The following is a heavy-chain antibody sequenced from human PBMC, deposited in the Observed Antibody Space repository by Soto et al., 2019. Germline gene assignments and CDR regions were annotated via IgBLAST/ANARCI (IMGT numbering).Heavy chain of an antibody. D-gene: IGHD3-10*01. J-gene: IGHJ6*02. CDR2: ILNDGSNR. CDR3: ARDDEYSGNGMDV. Sequence: QVQLVESGGGVVQPGRSLTLSCSASGFTFSNYGMHWVRQAPGKGLEWVAVILNDGSNRYHADSVKDRFTISRDNSKNTSYLPMNTLIAEDTAVYYCARDDEYSGNGMDVWGQGTTVTVS. CDR1: GFTFSNYG. V-gene: IGHV3-33*01.